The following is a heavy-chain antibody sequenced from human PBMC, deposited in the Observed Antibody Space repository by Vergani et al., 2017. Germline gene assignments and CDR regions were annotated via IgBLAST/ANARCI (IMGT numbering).Heavy chain of an antibody. V-gene: IGHV4-30-4*01. D-gene: IGHD2-2*01. Sequence: QVQLQESGPRLVRPSQTLSLTCTVSGGSINTGAYYWSWIRQPAGKGLEWIGHIYYSGSTYYKSSLKSRVTISVDTSNNQFSLKLSSVTAADTAVYYCDRETCSSTSCLYLGVAFDIWGQGTMVTVSS. CDR3: DRETCSSTSCLYLGVAFDI. CDR2: IYYSGST. CDR1: GGSINTGAYY. J-gene: IGHJ3*02.